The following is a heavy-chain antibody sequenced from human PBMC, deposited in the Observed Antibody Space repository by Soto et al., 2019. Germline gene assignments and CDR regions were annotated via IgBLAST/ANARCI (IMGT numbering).Heavy chain of an antibody. CDR1: GFTFSSYA. Sequence: GGSLRLSCAVSGFTFSSYAMSWVRQAPGKGLEWVSAISGSGDSTYYADAVKGRFTISRDNSKNTLYLQMNSLRAEDTAVYYCAKMLPQVAGNYFDYWGQGTLVTVSS. V-gene: IGHV3-23*01. J-gene: IGHJ4*02. CDR2: ISGSGDST. D-gene: IGHD6-19*01. CDR3: AKMLPQVAGNYFDY.